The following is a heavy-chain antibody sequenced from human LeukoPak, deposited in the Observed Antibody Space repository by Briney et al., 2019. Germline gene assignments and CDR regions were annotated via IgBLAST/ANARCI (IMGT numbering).Heavy chain of an antibody. V-gene: IGHV4-34*01. Sequence: SETLSLTCAVYGGSFSGCYWSWIRQPPGKGLEWIGEINHSGSTNYNPSLKSRVTISVDTSKNQFSLKLSSVTAADTAVYYCARRPKGGYSYGYWDYWGQGTLVTVSS. CDR1: GGSFSGCY. CDR3: ARRPKGGYSYGYWDY. D-gene: IGHD5-18*01. CDR2: INHSGST. J-gene: IGHJ4*02.